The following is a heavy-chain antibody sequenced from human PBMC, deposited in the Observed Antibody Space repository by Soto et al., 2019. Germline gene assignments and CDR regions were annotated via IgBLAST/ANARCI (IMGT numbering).Heavy chain of an antibody. CDR2: ISGSGGST. Sequence: GGSLRLSCPASGFTFSSFAMSWVRQAPGKGLEWVSAISGSGGSTYYADSVKGRFTISRDNSKNTLYLQMNSLRAEDTAVYYCAKSNYYYDSSGYYLVWGQGTLVTVSS. CDR1: GFTFSSFA. V-gene: IGHV3-23*01. J-gene: IGHJ4*02. D-gene: IGHD3-22*01. CDR3: AKSNYYYDSSGYYLV.